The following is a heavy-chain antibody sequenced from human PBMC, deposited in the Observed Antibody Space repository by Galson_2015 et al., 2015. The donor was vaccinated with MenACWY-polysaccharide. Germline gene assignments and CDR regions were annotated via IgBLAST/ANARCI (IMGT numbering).Heavy chain of an antibody. CDR3: VRQHHKWQPTAPDAFDI. D-gene: IGHD1-26*01. CDR2: TFYESTWSN. CDR1: GDSVSSDSVA. V-gene: IGHV6-1*01. Sequence: CAISGDSVSSDSVAWNWVRQSPSRGLGWLGRTFYESTWSNNYAESVKSRITINPDTSKNQVSLQLSSVSPEDTAVYYCVRQHHKWQPTAPDAFDIWGQGTMVTVSS. J-gene: IGHJ3*02.